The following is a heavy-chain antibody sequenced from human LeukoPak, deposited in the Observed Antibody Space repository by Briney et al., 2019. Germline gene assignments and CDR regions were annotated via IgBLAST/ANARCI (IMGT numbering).Heavy chain of an antibody. CDR2: IYPGDYDT. CDR3: AGHSFDTVDAFDV. D-gene: IGHD2-2*02. J-gene: IGHJ3*01. Sequence: GESLKISCEASGFNFNNYWVGGGRQMPGKGLEWMGIIYPGDYDTRYSPSFQGHVTISVDKSISTAYLQWRSLRASDTAMYFCAGHSFDTVDAFDVWGQGTIVTVSA. CDR1: GFNFNNYW. V-gene: IGHV5-51*01.